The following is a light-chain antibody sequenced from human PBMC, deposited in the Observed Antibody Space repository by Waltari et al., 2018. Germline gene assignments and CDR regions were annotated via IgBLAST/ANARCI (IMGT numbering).Light chain of an antibody. CDR1: SGHSNSQ. V-gene: IGLV9-49*01. CDR3: GADHGSGSSFVYV. Sequence: QPVLTQPPSASASLGASATLTCTLSSGHSNSQSYCSQQRPGKGPRFVMRVGTGGIVGSKGDGIPDRFSVLGSGLNRYLTIKNIQEEDESDYHCGADHGSGSSFVYVFGTGTKVTVL. J-gene: IGLJ1*01. CDR2: VGTGGIVG.